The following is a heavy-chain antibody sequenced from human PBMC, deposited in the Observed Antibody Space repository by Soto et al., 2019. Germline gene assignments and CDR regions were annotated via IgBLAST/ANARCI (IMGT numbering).Heavy chain of an antibody. CDR3: ARVYNWNYSL. CDR1: GGSISSGGYY. Sequence: QVQLQESGPGLVKPSQTLSLTCTVSGGSISSGGYYWSWIRQHPGKGLEWFGSIYYRGSTNYNPSLKSRVTISVDTSKNQFSLKLSSVTAADTAVYYCARVYNWNYSLWGQGTLVTVSS. J-gene: IGHJ4*02. D-gene: IGHD1-1*01. V-gene: IGHV4-31*03. CDR2: IYYRGST.